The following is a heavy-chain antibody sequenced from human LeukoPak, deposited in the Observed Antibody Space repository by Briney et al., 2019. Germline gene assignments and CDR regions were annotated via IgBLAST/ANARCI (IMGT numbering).Heavy chain of an antibody. Sequence: GGSLRLSCAASGSTFSSYSMNWVRQAPGKGLEWVSYISSSSSTIYYADSVKGRFTISRDNAKNSLYLQMNSLRAEDTAVYYCASGRDIVATITRNPNWFDPWGQGTLVTVSS. D-gene: IGHD5-12*01. CDR1: GSTFSSYS. CDR3: ASGRDIVATITRNPNWFDP. CDR2: ISSSSSTI. V-gene: IGHV3-48*04. J-gene: IGHJ5*02.